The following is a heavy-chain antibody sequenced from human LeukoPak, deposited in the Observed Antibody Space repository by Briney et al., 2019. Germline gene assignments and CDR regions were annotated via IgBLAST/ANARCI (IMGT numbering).Heavy chain of an antibody. J-gene: IGHJ4*02. CDR2: ISTSGTTM. CDR3: ARGSF. Sequence: PGGSLRLSCVTSGFSFSIYDMNWVRQAPGKGLEWVSYISTSGTTMHYADSVEGRFTISRDSARNSLYLQMNSLRAEDTAVYYCARGSFWGQGTLVTVSS. V-gene: IGHV3-48*03. CDR1: GFSFSIYD.